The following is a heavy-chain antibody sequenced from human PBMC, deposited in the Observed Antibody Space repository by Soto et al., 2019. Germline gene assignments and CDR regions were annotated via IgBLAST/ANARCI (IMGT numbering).Heavy chain of an antibody. J-gene: IGHJ5*02. CDR1: GYTFTSYG. Sequence: QVQLVQSGAEVKKPGASVKVSCKASGYTFTSYGIRWVRQAPGQGLEWMGWISAYNGNTNYAQKLQGRVTMTTDTYPSTAYMELRSMRSDDTAVCYWSGDLTNSYDSNRYLEWLGSWFDPCGQGTLVTVST. V-gene: IGHV1-18*01. CDR3: SGDLTNSYDSNRYLEWLGSWFDP. D-gene: IGHD3-3*01. CDR2: ISAYNGNT.